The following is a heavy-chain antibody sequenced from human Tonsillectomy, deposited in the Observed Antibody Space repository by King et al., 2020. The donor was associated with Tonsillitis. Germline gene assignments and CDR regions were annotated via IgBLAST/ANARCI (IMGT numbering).Heavy chain of an antibody. D-gene: IGHD3-3*01. V-gene: IGHV4-31*03. Sequence: QLQESVPGLVKPSQTLSLTCTVSGGSISSGGYYWSWIRQHPGKGLEWIGYIYYSGSTYYNPSLKSRVTISVDTSKNQFSLKLSSVTAADTAVYYCARRAPYYDFWSGYYPAFFDYWGQGTLVTVSS. CDR2: IYYSGST. CDR3: ARRAPYYDFWSGYYPAFFDY. J-gene: IGHJ4*02. CDR1: GGSISSGGYY.